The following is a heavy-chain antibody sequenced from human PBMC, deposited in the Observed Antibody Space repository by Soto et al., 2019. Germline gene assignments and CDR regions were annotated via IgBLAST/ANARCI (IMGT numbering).Heavy chain of an antibody. CDR3: ARCWYYYDSSGYYPLNFDY. CDR2: IYYSGST. D-gene: IGHD3-22*01. J-gene: IGHJ4*02. V-gene: IGHV4-61*01. CDR1: GGSVSSGSYY. Sequence: QVQLQESGPGLVKPSETLSLTCTVSGGSVSSGSYYWSWIRQPPGKGLEWIGYIYYSGSTNYNPSLKSRVTIPVDTSKNQFSLKLSSVTAADTAVYYCARCWYYYDSSGYYPLNFDYWGQGTLVTVSS.